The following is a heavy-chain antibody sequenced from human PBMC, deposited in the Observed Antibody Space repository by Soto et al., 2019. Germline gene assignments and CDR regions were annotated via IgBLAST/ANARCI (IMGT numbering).Heavy chain of an antibody. V-gene: IGHV4-31*03. J-gene: IGHJ5*02. CDR1: CCPLSRGGFY. D-gene: IGHD3-3*01. CDR2: IYYSGST. CDR3: AREIRNDFWSGYYNNWFDP. Sequence: TPSPTCPFSCCPLSRGGFYSGRVPPHPGKGLEWIGYIYYSGSTYYNPSLKSRVTISVDTSRNQFSLKLSSVTAADTAVYYCAREIRNDFWSGYYNNWFDPWGQGTLVTVSS.